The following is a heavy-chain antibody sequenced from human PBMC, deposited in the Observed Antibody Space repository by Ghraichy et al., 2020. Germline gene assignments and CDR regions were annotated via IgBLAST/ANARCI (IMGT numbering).Heavy chain of an antibody. D-gene: IGHD1-1*01. CDR2: IYVDGSQK. CDR1: GYNFENYG. V-gene: IGHV3-33*01. Sequence: GGSLRLSCEASGYNFENYGLHWVRQTPGKGLEWVAIIYVDGSQKYYAESVKGRFTISRDNSKKTLFLQMNSLRVDDTAVYHCARDRAPGSSFSGTELVYWGQGTLVTVSS. CDR3: ARDRAPGSSFSGTELVY. J-gene: IGHJ1*01.